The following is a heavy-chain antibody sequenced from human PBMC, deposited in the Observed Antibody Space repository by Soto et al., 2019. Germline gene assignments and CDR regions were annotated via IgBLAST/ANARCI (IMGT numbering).Heavy chain of an antibody. Sequence: QTLSQTCGISGDAGSSIRAAWTWIRQSPSRGLEWLGRTYYRSTWGNDYAISVKSRITINPDTSNNQFPLHLNSVTPEDTAVYYCARQIAVTGPSAAFDFWGQGTLVTVTS. J-gene: IGHJ4*02. V-gene: IGHV6-1*01. CDR2: TYYRSTWGN. D-gene: IGHD6-13*01. CDR1: GDAGSSIRAA. CDR3: ARQIAVTGPSAAFDF.